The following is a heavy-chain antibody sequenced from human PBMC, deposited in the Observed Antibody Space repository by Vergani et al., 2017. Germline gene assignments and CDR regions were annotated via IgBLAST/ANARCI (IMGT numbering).Heavy chain of an antibody. J-gene: IGHJ4*02. CDR1: GFTFDDYT. Sequence: EVQLVESGGGLIQPGGSLRLSCAASGFTFDDYTMHWVRQAPGKGLEWVSLISWDGGSTYYADSVKGRFTISRDNSKNSLYLQMNSLRTEDTALYYCAKDHLAVAGTEYFDYWGQGTLVTVSS. CDR2: ISWDGGST. V-gene: IGHV3-43*01. CDR3: AKDHLAVAGTEYFDY. D-gene: IGHD6-19*01.